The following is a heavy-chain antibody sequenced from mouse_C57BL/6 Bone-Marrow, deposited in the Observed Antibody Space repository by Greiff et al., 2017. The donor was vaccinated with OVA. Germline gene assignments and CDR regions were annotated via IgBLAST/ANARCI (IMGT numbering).Heavy chain of an antibody. CDR3: ARGGGYYGSFDY. Sequence: EVQLQESGPGLVKPSQSLSLTCSVTGYSITSGYYWNWIRQFPGNKLEWMGYISYDGSNNYNPSLKNRISITRDTSKNQFFLKLNSVTTEDTATYYCARGGGYYGSFDYWGQGTTLTVSS. CDR1: GYSITSGYY. J-gene: IGHJ2*01. V-gene: IGHV3-6*01. CDR2: ISYDGSN. D-gene: IGHD1-1*01.